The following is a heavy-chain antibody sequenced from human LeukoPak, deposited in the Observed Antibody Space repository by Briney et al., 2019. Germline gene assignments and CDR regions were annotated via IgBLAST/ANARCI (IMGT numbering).Heavy chain of an antibody. CDR2: IWYDGSNK. Sequence: PGGSLRLSCAASGFTFSSYGMHWVRQAPGKGLEWVAVIWYDGSNKYYADSVKGRFTISRDNSKNTLYLQMNSLRAEDTAVYYCARPDCSSTSCSYAFFDYWGQGTLVTVSS. J-gene: IGHJ4*02. D-gene: IGHD2-2*01. CDR1: GFTFSSYG. V-gene: IGHV3-33*01. CDR3: ARPDCSSTSCSYAFFDY.